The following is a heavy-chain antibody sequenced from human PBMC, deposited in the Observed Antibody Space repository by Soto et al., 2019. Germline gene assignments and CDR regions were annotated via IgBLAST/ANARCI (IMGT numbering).Heavy chain of an antibody. D-gene: IGHD3-22*01. J-gene: IGHJ3*02. V-gene: IGHV4-59*08. CDR3: ARQLPTVVTSSYDAFDI. CDR2: IYYSGST. CDR1: GGSISSYY. Sequence: QVQLQESGPGLVKPSETLSLTCTVSGGSISSYYWSWIRQPPGKGLEWIGYIYYSGSTNYNPSLKSRVTISVDTSKNQFSLKLSSVTAADTAVYYCARQLPTVVTSSYDAFDIWGQGTMVTVSS.